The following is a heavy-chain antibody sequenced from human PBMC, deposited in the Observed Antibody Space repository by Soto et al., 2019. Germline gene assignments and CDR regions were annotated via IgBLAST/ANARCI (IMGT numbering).Heavy chain of an antibody. CDR1: GFIVSDTY. CDR2: ISNRGDT. J-gene: IGHJ3*02. Sequence: PAGSLRLSCRASGFIVSDTYVNWVRQAPGKGLEWVSVISNRGDTHYADSVRGRFSLSRDISDNTLHLQMNSLRVEDTAVYYCAREPRYCRGGSCSITGDAYDIWGQGTMVTVSS. CDR3: AREPRYCRGGSCSITGDAYDI. D-gene: IGHD2-15*01. V-gene: IGHV3-66*01.